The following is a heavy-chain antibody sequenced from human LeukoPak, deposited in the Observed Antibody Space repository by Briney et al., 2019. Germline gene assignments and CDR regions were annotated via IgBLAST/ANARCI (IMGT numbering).Heavy chain of an antibody. CDR3: ARDSSDDGMDV. CDR2: IYYSGST. J-gene: IGHJ6*02. D-gene: IGHD6-19*01. Sequence: SETLSLTCTVSGGSISSYYWSWIRQPPGKGLEWIGYIYYSGSTNYNPSLKSRVTISVDTSKNQFSLKLGSVTAADTAVYYCARDSSDDGMDVWGQGTTVTVSS. CDR1: GGSISSYY. V-gene: IGHV4-59*01.